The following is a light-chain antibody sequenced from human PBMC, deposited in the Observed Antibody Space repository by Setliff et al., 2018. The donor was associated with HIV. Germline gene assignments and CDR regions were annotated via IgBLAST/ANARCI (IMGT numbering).Light chain of an antibody. CDR3: QMGDNNNEVVI. CDR1: NIGKIS. CDR2: DDS. Sequence: SYELTQPPSVSVALGETATITCEENNIGKISVHWYQQKSGQDPVLVVYDDSDRPSGIPERFSGSNSGNTATLTISRVEAGDEADYYCQMGDNNNEVVIFGGGTQLTVL. V-gene: IGLV3-21*02. J-gene: IGLJ2*01.